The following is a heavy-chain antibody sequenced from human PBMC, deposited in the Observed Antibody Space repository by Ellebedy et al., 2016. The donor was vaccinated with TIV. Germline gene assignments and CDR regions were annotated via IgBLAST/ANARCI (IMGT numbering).Heavy chain of an antibody. V-gene: IGHV4-61*01. CDR1: GGSVSSGSYY. D-gene: IGHD3-22*01. J-gene: IGHJ5*02. CDR2: IYYSGST. CDR3: ARDYYDSRLSENWFDP. Sequence: SETLSLTXTVSGGSVSSGSYYWSWIRQPPGKGLEWIGYIYYSGSTNYNPSLKSRVTISVDTSKNQFSLKLSSVTAADTAVYYCARDYYDSRLSENWFDPWGQGTLVTVYS.